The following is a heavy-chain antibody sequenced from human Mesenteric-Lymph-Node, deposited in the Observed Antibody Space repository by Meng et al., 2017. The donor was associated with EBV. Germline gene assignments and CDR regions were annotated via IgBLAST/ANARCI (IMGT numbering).Heavy chain of an antibody. CDR2: ISKSGIT. J-gene: IGHJ5*02. D-gene: IGHD2-2*01. Sequence: LQMSESGSGMYSASHTRSLTCSVSAGHISSCSFSWSLIRQPPGKGLEWIGYISKSGITAYNPSLESRLPISVDKSRNHLSLRLTSMTAADTAVYFCARLGYPDPWGQGTLVTVSS. V-gene: IGHV4-30-2*01. CDR3: ARLGYPDP. CDR1: AGHISSCSFS.